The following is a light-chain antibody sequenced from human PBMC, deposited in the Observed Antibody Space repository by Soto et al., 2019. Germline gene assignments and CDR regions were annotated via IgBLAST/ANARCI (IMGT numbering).Light chain of an antibody. J-gene: IGKJ5*01. V-gene: IGKV3-15*01. Sequence: EIVMPQSPATLSVSPGERSTLSCRASQSVSIDLAGYQQKPGQAPRLLIYGASARATDVPARFSGSGSGTDFTLTISSLQSEDFAVYYCQHYHNWLITFGQGTRLEIK. CDR1: QSVSID. CDR2: GAS. CDR3: QHYHNWLIT.